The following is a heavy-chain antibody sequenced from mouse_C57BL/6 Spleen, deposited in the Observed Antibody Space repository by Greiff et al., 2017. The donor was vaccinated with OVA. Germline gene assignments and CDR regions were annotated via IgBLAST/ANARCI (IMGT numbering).Heavy chain of an antibody. V-gene: IGHV1-22*01. CDR3: AITTVVATYYFDY. Sequence: EVQRVESGPELVKPGASVKMSCKASGYTFTDYNMHWVKQSHGKSLEWIGYINPNNGGTSYNQKFKGKATLTVNKSSSTAYMGLRSLTSEDSAVYYCAITTVVATYYFDYWGQGTTLTVSS. J-gene: IGHJ2*01. CDR1: GYTFTDYN. CDR2: INPNNGGT. D-gene: IGHD1-1*01.